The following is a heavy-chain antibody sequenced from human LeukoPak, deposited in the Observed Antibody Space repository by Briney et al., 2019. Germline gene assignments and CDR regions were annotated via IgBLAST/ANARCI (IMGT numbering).Heavy chain of an antibody. J-gene: IGHJ4*02. CDR1: GYTFTGYY. CDR2: INPNSGGT. V-gene: IGHV1-2*02. CDR3: ARDLGIAAAGISLPDY. D-gene: IGHD6-13*01. Sequence: ASVKVSCKASGYTFTGYYMHWVRQAPGQGLEWMGWINPNSGGTNYAQKFQGRVTMIRDTSISTAYMELSRLRSDDTAVYYCARDLGIAAAGISLPDYWGQGTLVTVSS.